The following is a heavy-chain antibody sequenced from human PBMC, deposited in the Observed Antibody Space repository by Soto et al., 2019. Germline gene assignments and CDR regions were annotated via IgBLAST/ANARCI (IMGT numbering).Heavy chain of an antibody. CDR3: ARDWGSSGWYNWFDS. V-gene: IGHV3-30*03. CDR2: LSHDGTVT. Sequence: QVQLVESGGGVVQPGRCLRLSCGASGFNFHAYGMHWVRQAPGKGLEWVAMLSHDGTVTYYGDSVRGRFTVSRDESKTTLYLQMNSLRPEDTAMYYCARDWGSSGWYNWFDSWGQGPLVTVSS. D-gene: IGHD6-19*01. CDR1: GFNFHAYG. J-gene: IGHJ5*01.